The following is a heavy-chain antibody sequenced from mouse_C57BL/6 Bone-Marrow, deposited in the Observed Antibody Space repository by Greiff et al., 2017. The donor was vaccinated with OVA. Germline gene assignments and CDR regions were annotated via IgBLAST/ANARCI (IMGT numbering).Heavy chain of an antibody. CDR3: ARDWDDY. V-gene: IGHV3-6*01. J-gene: IGHJ2*01. CDR2: ISYDGSN. CDR1: GYSITSGYY. Sequence: EVQLQESGPGLVKPSQSLSLTCSVTGYSITSGYYWNWIRQFPGNKLEWMGYISYDGSNNYNPSLKNRISITRDTSKNQFFLKLNSLATEDTATYYCARDWDDYWGQGTTLTVSS. D-gene: IGHD4-1*01.